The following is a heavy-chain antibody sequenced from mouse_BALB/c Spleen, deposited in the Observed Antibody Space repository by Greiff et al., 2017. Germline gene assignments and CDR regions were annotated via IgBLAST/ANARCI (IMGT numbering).Heavy chain of an antibody. CDR3: ARAQFAY. Sequence: EVKLQESGPGLVKPSQSLSLTCTVTGYSITSDYAWNWIRQFPGNKLEWMGYISYSGSTSYNPSLKSRISITRDTSKNQFFLQLNSVTTEDTATYYCARAQFAYWGQGTLVTVSA. V-gene: IGHV3-2*02. J-gene: IGHJ3*01. CDR1: GYSITSDYA. CDR2: ISYSGST.